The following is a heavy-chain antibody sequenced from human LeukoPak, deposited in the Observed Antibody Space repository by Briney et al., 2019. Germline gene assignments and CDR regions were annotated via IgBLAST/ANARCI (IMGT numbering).Heavy chain of an antibody. CDR1: GFTFSSCG. CDR3: AKDTSVSADYYFDY. CDR2: ISYDGSNK. D-gene: IGHD3-16*01. Sequence: GGSLRLSCAASGFTFSSCGMHWVRQAPGKGLEWVAVISYDGSNKYYADSVKGRFTISRDNSKNTLFLEMNSLRAEDTAVYYCAKDTSVSADYYFDYWGQGTLVTVSS. V-gene: IGHV3-30*18. J-gene: IGHJ4*02.